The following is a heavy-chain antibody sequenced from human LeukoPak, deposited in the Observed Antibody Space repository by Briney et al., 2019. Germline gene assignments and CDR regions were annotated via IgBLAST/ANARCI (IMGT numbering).Heavy chain of an antibody. CDR3: ARGAEGVINIPFYY. J-gene: IGHJ4*02. Sequence: SGKLCCKASGGTFTSYTISSVRQAPGLELEWMGGILTIFVTANYEQKFKGRVTITADGSTTTAYMELSSRRSEDTAVYYCARGAEGVINIPFYYWGQGTLVTVSS. V-gene: IGHV1-69*01. CDR1: GGTFTSYT. D-gene: IGHD3-10*01. CDR2: ILTIFVTA.